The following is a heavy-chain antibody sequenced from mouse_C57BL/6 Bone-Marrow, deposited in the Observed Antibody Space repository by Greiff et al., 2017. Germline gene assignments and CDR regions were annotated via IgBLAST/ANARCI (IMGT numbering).Heavy chain of an antibody. D-gene: IGHD4-1*01. CDR3: ASWDYAMDY. Sequence: VQLQQSGPELVKPGASVKISCKASGYTFTDYYMNWVKQSHGKSLEWIGDINPNNGGTSYNQKFKGKATLTVDKSSSTAYMELRSLTSEDSAVYYCASWDYAMDYWGQGTAVTVSS. CDR2: INPNNGGT. J-gene: IGHJ4*01. CDR1: GYTFTDYY. V-gene: IGHV1-26*01.